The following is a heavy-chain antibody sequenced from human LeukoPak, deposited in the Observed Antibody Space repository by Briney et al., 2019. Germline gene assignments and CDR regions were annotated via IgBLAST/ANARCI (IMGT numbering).Heavy chain of an antibody. CDR1: GGSISSYY. J-gene: IGHJ6*02. CDR3: ARAYYYGPGDYYYGMDV. D-gene: IGHD3-10*01. V-gene: IGHV4-59*01. CDR2: IYYSGST. Sequence: SETLSLTCTVSGGSISSYYWSWIRQPPGKRLEWIGYIYYSGSTNYNPSLKSRVTISVDTSKNQFSLKLSSVTAADTAVYYCARAYYYGPGDYYYGMDVWGQETTVTVSS.